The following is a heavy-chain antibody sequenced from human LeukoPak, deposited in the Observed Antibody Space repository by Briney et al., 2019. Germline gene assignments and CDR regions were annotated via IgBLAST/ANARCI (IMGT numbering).Heavy chain of an antibody. Sequence: SETLSLTCTVSGGSISSSSYYWACIRQPPGKGLEWIGSIYYSRSTYYNSSLKSRVTISVDTSKNQFSLKLTSVTAAETAVYYCVAAVAAIDYWGQGTLVTVSS. J-gene: IGHJ4*02. CDR1: GGSISSSSYY. CDR3: VAAVAAIDY. CDR2: IYYSRST. D-gene: IGHD2-15*01. V-gene: IGHV4-39*01.